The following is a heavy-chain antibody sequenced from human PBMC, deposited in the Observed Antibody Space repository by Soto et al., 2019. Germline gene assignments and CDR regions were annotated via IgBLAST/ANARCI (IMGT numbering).Heavy chain of an antibody. J-gene: IGHJ6*02. CDR1: GFTLSSYA. D-gene: IGHD1-26*01. CDR3: AKEVTSGSYSHYYYGLDV. CDR2: ISGSGNRT. Sequence: EVQLLESGGGLVQPGGSLRLSCAASGFTLSSYAMSWVRQAPGKGLEWVSAISGSGNRTFHADSVKGRFTISRDNAKNALYLQMNSLRVEDTAVYYCAKEVTSGSYSHYYYGLDVWDQGTMVTVSS. V-gene: IGHV3-23*01.